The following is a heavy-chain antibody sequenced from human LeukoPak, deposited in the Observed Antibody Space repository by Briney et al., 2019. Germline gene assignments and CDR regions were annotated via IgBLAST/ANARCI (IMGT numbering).Heavy chain of an antibody. CDR1: GGSISSYH. V-gene: IGHV4-59*01. J-gene: IGHJ4*02. Sequence: SETLSLTCTVSGGSISSYHWSWIRQPPGKGLEWIGYIYYSGSTNYNPSLKSRVTISVDTSKNQFSLKLSSVTAADTAVYYCARVGAVGATTTPFFDYWGQGTLVTVSS. D-gene: IGHD1-26*01. CDR3: ARVGAVGATTTPFFDY. CDR2: IYYSGST.